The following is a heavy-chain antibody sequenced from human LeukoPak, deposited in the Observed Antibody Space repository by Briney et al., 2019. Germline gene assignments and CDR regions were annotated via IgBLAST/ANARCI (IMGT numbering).Heavy chain of an antibody. CDR2: MYYSGST. D-gene: IGHD2/OR15-2a*01. Sequence: SETLSLTCAVYGGSFSGYYWSWIRQPPGKGLEWIGHMYYSGSTTYNPSLKSRVTISVDTSNNKLSLKLSSVTAADTAVYYCARELKVGNTGYYFDYWGQGALVTVSS. CDR1: GGSFSGYY. CDR3: ARELKVGNTGYYFDY. V-gene: IGHV4-59*01. J-gene: IGHJ4*02.